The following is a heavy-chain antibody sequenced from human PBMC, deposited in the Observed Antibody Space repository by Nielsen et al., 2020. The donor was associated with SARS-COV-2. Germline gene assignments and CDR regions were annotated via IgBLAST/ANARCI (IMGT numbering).Heavy chain of an antibody. V-gene: IGHV4-30-2*01. D-gene: IGHD3-16*01. CDR2: IYHSGRT. CDR1: GGSISSGGYS. J-gene: IGHJ3*02. CDR3: ARGGRITFGGADDAFDI. Sequence: SETLSLTCAVSGGSISSGGYSWNWIRQPPGKGLEWIGYIYHSGRTYYNPSLKSRVTISVDRSKNQFSLKLSSVTAADTAVYYCARGGRITFGGADDAFDIWGQGTMVTVSS.